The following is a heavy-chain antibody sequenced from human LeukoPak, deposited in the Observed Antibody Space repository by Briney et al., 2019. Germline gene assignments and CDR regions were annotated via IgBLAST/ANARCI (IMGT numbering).Heavy chain of an antibody. Sequence: GGSLRLSCAASGFTFSSYAMSWVRQAPGKGLEWVSGISGSGGRTYYADSVKGRFTISSDISKNTLYLQMNSLRAEDTAVYSCARGGYTSGTFRGYYFDYWGQGTLVTVSS. CDR2: ISGSGGRT. J-gene: IGHJ4*02. CDR3: ARGGYTSGTFRGYYFDY. D-gene: IGHD5-18*01. V-gene: IGHV3-23*01. CDR1: GFTFSSYA.